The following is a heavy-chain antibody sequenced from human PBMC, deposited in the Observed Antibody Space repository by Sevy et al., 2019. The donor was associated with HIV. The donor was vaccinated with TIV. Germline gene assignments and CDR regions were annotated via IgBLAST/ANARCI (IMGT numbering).Heavy chain of an antibody. CDR1: GFTFSSYW. D-gene: IGHD2-2*01. CDR3: ARDGYQLLIYYYYGMDV. CDR2: IKQDGSEK. V-gene: IGHV3-7*01. Sequence: GGSLRLSCAASGFTFSSYWMSWVRQAPGKGLEWVANIKQDGSEKYNVDSVKGRFTFSRDNAKNSLYLQMNSLRAEDTAVYYCARDGYQLLIYYYYGMDVWGQGTTVTVSS. J-gene: IGHJ6*02.